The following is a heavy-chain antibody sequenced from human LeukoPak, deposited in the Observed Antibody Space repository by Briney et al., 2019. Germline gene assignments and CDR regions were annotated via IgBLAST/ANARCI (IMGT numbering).Heavy chain of an antibody. Sequence: SETLSLTCTVSGGSISPYYWSWIRQPPGKGLEWIAWIHYSGTTNYTPCRKSRVTISVDTSKNHFSLRLSSVTAADTAVYYCERHARLRQDGDFDYWGQGTLVTVSS. V-gene: IGHV4-59*08. CDR3: ERHARLRQDGDFDY. CDR1: GGSISPYY. J-gene: IGHJ4*02. CDR2: IHYSGTT. D-gene: IGHD4-17*01.